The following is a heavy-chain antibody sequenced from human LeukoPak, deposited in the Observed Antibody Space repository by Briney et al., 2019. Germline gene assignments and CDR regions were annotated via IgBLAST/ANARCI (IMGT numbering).Heavy chain of an antibody. CDR3: ARGPNYPSPSPFDY. V-gene: IGHV4-59*08. D-gene: IGHD5-24*01. J-gene: IGHJ4*02. CDR2: IYYSGST. CDR1: GGSISSYY. Sequence: PSETLFLTCTVSGGSISSYYWSWIRQPPGKGLEWIGCIYYSGSTDYNPSLKSRVTISVDTSKNQFSLKLSSVTAADTAVYYCARGPNYPSPSPFDYWGQGTLVTVSS.